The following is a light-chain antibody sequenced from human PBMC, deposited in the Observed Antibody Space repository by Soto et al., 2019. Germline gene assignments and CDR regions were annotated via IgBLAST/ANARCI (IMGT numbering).Light chain of an antibody. CDR2: GNS. CDR3: QSYDISLSVV. V-gene: IGLV1-40*01. J-gene: IGLJ2*01. Sequence: QSVLTQPPSVSGAPGQRVTISCTGSSSNIGAGYDVHWYQHLPGTAPKLLIYGNSNRPSGVPDRSSGSKSGTSASLAITGLQAEDEADYYCQSYDISLSVVFGGGTKLADL. CDR1: SSNIGAGYD.